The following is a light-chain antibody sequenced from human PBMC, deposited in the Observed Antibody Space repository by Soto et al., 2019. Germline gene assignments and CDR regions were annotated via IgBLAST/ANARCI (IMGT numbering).Light chain of an antibody. V-gene: IGKV3D-20*01. CDR1: QSVSNNY. CDR2: DAS. J-gene: IGKJ5*01. CDR3: QQYGSSPIT. Sequence: EIVLTQSPGTLSLSPGERATLSCRTSQSVSNNYLAWYQMKAGLAPRLLIHDASTRASGIPDRFRGSKSGTDFTLTIRGLEPEDAALYYCQQYGSSPITFGQGTRLE.